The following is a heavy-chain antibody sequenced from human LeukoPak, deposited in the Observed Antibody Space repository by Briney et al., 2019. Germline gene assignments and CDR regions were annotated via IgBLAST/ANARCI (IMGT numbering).Heavy chain of an antibody. Sequence: ASETLSLTCTVSGGSISSGSYYWSWIRQPAGKGLEWIGRIYTSGSTNYNPSLKSRVTISVDTSKNQFSLKLSSVTAADTAVYYCARGQANLRDKGRYYYYYMDVWGKGTTVTVSS. CDR2: IYTSGST. CDR1: GGSISSGSYY. D-gene: IGHD4/OR15-4a*01. CDR3: ARGQANLRDKGRYYYYYMDV. V-gene: IGHV4-61*02. J-gene: IGHJ6*03.